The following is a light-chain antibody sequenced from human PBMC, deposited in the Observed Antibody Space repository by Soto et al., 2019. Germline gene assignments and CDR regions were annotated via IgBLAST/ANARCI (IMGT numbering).Light chain of an antibody. CDR1: QSVSSN. Sequence: EIVMTQSPATLSVSPGERATLSCRASQSVSSNLAWYQQKPGQAPRLLIYGASTRATGIAARFSGSGSGTDFTLTNSSLQSEDFANYYCHQYNNWPPAFGQGTKQEIK. J-gene: IGKJ2*01. CDR2: GAS. V-gene: IGKV3-15*01. CDR3: HQYNNWPPA.